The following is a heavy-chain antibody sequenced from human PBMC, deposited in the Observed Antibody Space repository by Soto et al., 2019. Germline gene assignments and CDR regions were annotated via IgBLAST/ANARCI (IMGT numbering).Heavy chain of an antibody. CDR2: INHSGST. J-gene: IGHJ3*02. CDR1: GGSFSGYY. Sequence: SETLSLTCAVYGGSFSGYYWSWIRQPPGKGLEWIGEINHSGSTNYNPSLKSRVTISVDTSKNQFSLKLSSVTAADTAVYYCARGVIVVVVAATRCGAFDIWGQGTMVT. D-gene: IGHD2-15*01. CDR3: ARGVIVVVVAATRCGAFDI. V-gene: IGHV4-34*01.